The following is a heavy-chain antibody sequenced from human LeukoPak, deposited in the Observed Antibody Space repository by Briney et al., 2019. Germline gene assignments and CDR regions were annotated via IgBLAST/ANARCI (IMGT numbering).Heavy chain of an antibody. CDR1: GFTFSSYA. CDR2: ISGSGGST. CDR3: AKEPYYYDSSGYDY. D-gene: IGHD3-22*01. Sequence: PGGSLRLSCAASGFTFSSYAMSWVRQAPGKGLEWVSAISGSGGSTYYADSVKGRFTISRDNSKNTLYLQTNSLRAEDTAVYYCAKEPYYYDSSGYDYWGQGTLVTVSS. V-gene: IGHV3-23*01. J-gene: IGHJ4*02.